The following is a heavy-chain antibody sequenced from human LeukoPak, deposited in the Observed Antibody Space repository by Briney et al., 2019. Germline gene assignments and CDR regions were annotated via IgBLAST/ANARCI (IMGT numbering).Heavy chain of an antibody. CDR3: ARLYSGYDLWSGYYYCMDV. V-gene: IGHV1-18*01. Sequence: ASVKVSCKASGYTFTSYGISWVRQAPGQGLEWMGWISAYNGNTNYAQKLQGRVTMTTDTSTSTAYMELSSLRSEDTAVYYCARLYSGYDLWSGYYYCMDVWGKGTTVTVSS. CDR1: GYTFTSYG. CDR2: ISAYNGNT. D-gene: IGHD5-12*01. J-gene: IGHJ6*03.